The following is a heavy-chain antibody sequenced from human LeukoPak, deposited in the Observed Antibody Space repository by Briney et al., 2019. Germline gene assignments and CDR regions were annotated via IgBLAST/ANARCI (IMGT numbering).Heavy chain of an antibody. V-gene: IGHV4-59*08. CDR1: GGSISSYY. Sequence: PSETLSLTCTVSGGSISSYYWSWIQPPGKGLEWIAYISDIGSINYNPSLKSRVTISLDTSKNQFSLKLSSVTAADTAVYYCAGHHPRNTVDFWGQGTLVTVSS. CDR3: AGHHPRNTVDF. CDR2: ISDIGSI. J-gene: IGHJ4*02. D-gene: IGHD2/OR15-2a*01.